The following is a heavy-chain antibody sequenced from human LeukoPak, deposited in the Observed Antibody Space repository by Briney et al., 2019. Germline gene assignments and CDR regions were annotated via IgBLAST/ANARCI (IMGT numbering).Heavy chain of an antibody. Sequence: PSETLSLTCTVSLGSISSYYWSWIRQPPGKGLEWIGYIYYSGSTKYKPSLKSRATISVHTSKNQFSLKLSSVTAADTAVYYCARAGPTMVRGVIYDYWGQGTLVTVSS. CDR2: IYYSGST. D-gene: IGHD3-10*01. CDR1: LGSISSYY. J-gene: IGHJ4*02. V-gene: IGHV4-59*12. CDR3: ARAGPTMVRGVIYDY.